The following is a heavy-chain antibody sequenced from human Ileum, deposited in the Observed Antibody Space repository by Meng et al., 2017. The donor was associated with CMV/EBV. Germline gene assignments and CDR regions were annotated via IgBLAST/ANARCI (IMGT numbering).Heavy chain of an antibody. D-gene: IGHD3-22*01. Sequence: QVQLQASRPGLVKPSQTLSLTCPVSGASISSSDYYWSWIRQPPGKGLEWIGYIHYSGSTYYNPSLKSRVTISEDTSKNQFSLKLNSVTAADTAVYYCARASYYDSSYFDNWGQGTLVTVSS. J-gene: IGHJ4*02. CDR1: GASISSSDYY. CDR3: ARASYYDSSYFDN. CDR2: IHYSGST. V-gene: IGHV4-30-4*08.